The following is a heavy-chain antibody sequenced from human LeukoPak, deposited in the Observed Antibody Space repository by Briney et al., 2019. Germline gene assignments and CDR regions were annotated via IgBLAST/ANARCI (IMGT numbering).Heavy chain of an antibody. V-gene: IGHV4-34*01. CDR2: INHSRST. Sequence: SDTLSLTCAVYGGSFRGYYWSWIRQPPGKGLEWIGEINHSRSTNYNPSLKSRVTISVDTSKNQFSLKLSSVTAADTAVYYCARGGGGPTPFWFDPWGQGTLVTVSS. CDR1: GGSFRGYY. J-gene: IGHJ5*02. CDR3: ARGGGGPTPFWFDP. D-gene: IGHD3-16*01.